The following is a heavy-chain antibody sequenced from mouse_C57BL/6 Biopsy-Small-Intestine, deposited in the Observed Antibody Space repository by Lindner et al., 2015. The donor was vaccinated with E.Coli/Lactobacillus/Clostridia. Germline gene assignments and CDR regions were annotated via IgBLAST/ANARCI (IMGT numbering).Heavy chain of an antibody. D-gene: IGHD3-2*02. CDR2: MNAGNGNT. V-gene: IGHV1-84*02. Sequence: SVKVSCKASGYTFTSYAMHWVRQAPGQRLEWMGWMNAGNGNTKYSQKFQGRVTITRDTSASTAYMELSSLRSEDTAVYYCARDFVSVQAHYFDYWGQGTLVTVSS. CDR1: GYTFTSYA. J-gene: IGHJ2*01. CDR3: ARDFVSVQAHYFDY.